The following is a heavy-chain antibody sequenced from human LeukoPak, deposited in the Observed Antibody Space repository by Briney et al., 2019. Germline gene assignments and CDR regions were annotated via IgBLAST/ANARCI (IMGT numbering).Heavy chain of an antibody. D-gene: IGHD3-10*01. CDR2: INPNSGGT. CDR3: ARFLVYGSGSYGSYFDY. V-gene: IGHV1-2*02. J-gene: IGHJ4*02. CDR1: GYTFTGYY. Sequence: ASVKVSCKASGYTFTGYYMYWVRQAPGQGLEWMGWINPNSGGTNYAQKFQGRVTMTRDTSISTAYMELSRLRSDDTAVYYCARFLVYGSGSYGSYFDYWGQGTLVTVSS.